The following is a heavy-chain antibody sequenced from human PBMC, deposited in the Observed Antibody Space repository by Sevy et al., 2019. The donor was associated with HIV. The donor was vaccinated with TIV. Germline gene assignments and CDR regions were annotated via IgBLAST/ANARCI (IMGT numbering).Heavy chain of an antibody. D-gene: IGHD3-22*01. J-gene: IGHJ4*02. V-gene: IGHV1-2*02. CDR2: LNPNTGGT. CDR3: ARMGDYYDSSGYYPLKF. Sequence: ASVKVSCKASGYTFTGYYIHWVRQAPGQGLEWMGWLNPNTGGTYFAKKFQDSVTLTTDTSVNTAYMELRSLTFDDTAVYYCARMGDYYDSSGYYPLKFWGQGTLVTVSS. CDR1: GYTFTGYY.